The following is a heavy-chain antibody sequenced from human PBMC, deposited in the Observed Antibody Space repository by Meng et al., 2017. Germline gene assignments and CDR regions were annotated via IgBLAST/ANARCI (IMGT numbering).Heavy chain of an antibody. CDR2: INPNSGGT. V-gene: IGHV1-2*02. CDR1: GYTFTGYY. J-gene: IGHJ4*02. CDR3: ARSGVDIVATTWDY. D-gene: IGHD5-12*01. Sequence: ASVKVSCKASGYTFTGYYMHWVRQAPGQGLEWMGWINPNSGGTNYAQKFQGRVTMTRDTSISTAYMELSRLRSDDTAVYYCARSGVDIVATTWDYWGQGTLVTVSS.